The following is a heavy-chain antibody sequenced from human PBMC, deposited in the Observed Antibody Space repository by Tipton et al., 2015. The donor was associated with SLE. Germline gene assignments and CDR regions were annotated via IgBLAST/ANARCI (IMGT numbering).Heavy chain of an antibody. CDR1: GFNLSSHW. CDR2: FYSGGST. J-gene: IGHJ3*02. D-gene: IGHD2-8*01. Sequence: SLRLSCVTSGFNLSSHWMSWVRQAPGKGLEWVSGFYSGGSTLYADSVKGRFTISRDNSKNTLYLQMNSLRVEDTAIYYCARALVQCPYAFTIWSQWILLNVFS. CDR3: ARALVQCPYAFTI. V-gene: IGHV3-53*05.